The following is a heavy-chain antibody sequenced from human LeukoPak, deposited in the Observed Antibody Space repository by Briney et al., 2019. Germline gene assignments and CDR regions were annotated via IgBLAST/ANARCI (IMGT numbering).Heavy chain of an antibody. J-gene: IGHJ4*02. CDR1: GFTFSSYE. Sequence: TGGSLRLSCAASGFTFSSYEMNWVRQAPGKGLEWVSYISSSGSTIYYADSVKGRFTISRDNAKNSLYLQMNSLRAEDTAVYYCAFVGTMVRGVPRAFDYWGQGTLVTVSS. V-gene: IGHV3-48*03. CDR3: AFVGTMVRGVPRAFDY. D-gene: IGHD3-10*01. CDR2: ISSSGSTI.